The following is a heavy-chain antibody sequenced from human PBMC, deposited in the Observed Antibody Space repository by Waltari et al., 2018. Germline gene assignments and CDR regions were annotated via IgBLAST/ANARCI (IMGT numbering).Heavy chain of an antibody. V-gene: IGHV4-4*07. J-gene: IGHJ6*02. CDR3: AGSSNFGIYGLDV. Sequence: QVQLQESGPGLVQPSETLSLICNVSGGSISSYYWNWIRQPAGKGLEWIGRIYASGSTSYNPSLESRISMSVDTSKNHFSLKLSSVTAADTGVYYCAGSSNFGIYGLDVWGQGTTVVVSS. CDR1: GGSISSYY. D-gene: IGHD3-3*01. CDR2: IYASGST.